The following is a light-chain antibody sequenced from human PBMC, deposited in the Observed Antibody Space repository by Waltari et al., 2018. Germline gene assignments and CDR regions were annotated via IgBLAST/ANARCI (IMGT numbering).Light chain of an antibody. Sequence: DIQMTQSPSTLSASVGDRVTITCRASQSIGSGVAWDQQKPGKGHKILCYKASSLETGVPSRFSGSGSGTEFTLTISSLQPDDFATYYCQQYSSESTFGQGTKVEIK. CDR3: QQYSSEST. CDR2: KAS. J-gene: IGKJ1*01. CDR1: QSIGSG. V-gene: IGKV1-5*03.